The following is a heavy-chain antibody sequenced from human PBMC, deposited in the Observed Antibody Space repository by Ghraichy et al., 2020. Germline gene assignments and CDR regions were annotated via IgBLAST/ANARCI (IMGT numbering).Heavy chain of an antibody. CDR2: IKPNSGGA. CDR3: ARGFSGQESY. V-gene: IGHV1-2*02. D-gene: IGHD5-12*01. J-gene: IGHJ4*02. Sequence: ASVKVSCKASGYTFTAYHMHWVRQAPGQGLEWLGLIKPNSGGANYAQKFQGRVTMTWDTSITTAYMELSTLKSDDTAVYYCARGFSGQESYWGQGTLLTVSS. CDR1: GYTFTAYH.